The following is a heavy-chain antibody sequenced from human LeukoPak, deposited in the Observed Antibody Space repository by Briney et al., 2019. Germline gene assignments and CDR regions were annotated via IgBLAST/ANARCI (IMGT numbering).Heavy chain of an antibody. V-gene: IGHV4-59*01. J-gene: IGHJ4*02. D-gene: IGHD3-16*02. CDR2: IYYSGST. CDR3: ARVVWGSYRYAN. Sequence: SETLSLTCTVSGGSISSYYCSWIRQPPGKGLEWIGYIYYSGSTNYNPSLKSRVTISVDTSKNQFSLKLSSVTAADTAVYYCARVVWGSYRYANWGQGTLVTVSS. CDR1: GGSISSYY.